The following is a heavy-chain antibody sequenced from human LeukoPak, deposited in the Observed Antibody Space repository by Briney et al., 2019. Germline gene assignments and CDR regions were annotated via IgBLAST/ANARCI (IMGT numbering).Heavy chain of an antibody. CDR1: GGSISSSSYY. D-gene: IGHD6-6*01. V-gene: IGHV4-39*01. J-gene: IGHJ6*03. Sequence: PSETLCLTCTVSGGSISSSSYYWGWIRQPPGKGLEWIGSIYYSGSTYYNPSLKSRVAISVDTSKNQFSLKLSSVTAADTAVYYCATSADRPENYMDVWGKGTTVTVSS. CDR2: IYYSGST. CDR3: ATSADRPENYMDV.